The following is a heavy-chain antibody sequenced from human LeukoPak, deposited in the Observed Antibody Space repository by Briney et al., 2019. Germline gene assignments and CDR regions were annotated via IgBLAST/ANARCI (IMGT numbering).Heavy chain of an antibody. CDR2: IYYSGST. CDR3: ARETTGGDCFMDV. Sequence: PSETLSLTCTVSGGSISSSSYYWGWIRQPPGKGLEWIGSIYYSGSTYYNPSLKSRVTISVDTSKNQFSLKLSSVTAADTAVYYCARETTGGDCFMDVWGKGTTVTVSS. D-gene: IGHD2-21*02. J-gene: IGHJ6*04. CDR1: GGSISSSSYY. V-gene: IGHV4-39*07.